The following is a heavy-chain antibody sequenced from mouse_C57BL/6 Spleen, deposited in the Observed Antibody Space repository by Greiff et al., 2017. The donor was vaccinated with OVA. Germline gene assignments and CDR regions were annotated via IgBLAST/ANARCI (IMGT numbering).Heavy chain of an antibody. D-gene: IGHD3-3*01. V-gene: IGHV1-26*01. Sequence: EVQLQQSGPELVKPGASVKISCKASGYTFTDYYMNWVKQSHGKSLEWIGDINPNNGGTSYNQKFKGKATLTVDKSSSTAYMELRSLTSEDSAVYYCARSGGTGNFDVWGTGTTVTVSS. CDR3: ARSGGTGNFDV. CDR2: INPNNGGT. J-gene: IGHJ1*03. CDR1: GYTFTDYY.